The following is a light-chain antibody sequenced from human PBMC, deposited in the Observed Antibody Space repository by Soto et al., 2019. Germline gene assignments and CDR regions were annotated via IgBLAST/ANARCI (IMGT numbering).Light chain of an antibody. V-gene: IGLV2-14*03. Sequence: QSALTQPASVSGSPGQSITISCTGTSSDVGAYSYVSWYQQHPGKAPKLIVYHVRNRPSGVSNRFSGSKSGNTASLVISGLQAEDEADYYCSSLTTSSTWVFGGGTKVTVL. CDR2: HVR. J-gene: IGLJ3*02. CDR1: SSDVGAYSY. CDR3: SSLTTSSTWV.